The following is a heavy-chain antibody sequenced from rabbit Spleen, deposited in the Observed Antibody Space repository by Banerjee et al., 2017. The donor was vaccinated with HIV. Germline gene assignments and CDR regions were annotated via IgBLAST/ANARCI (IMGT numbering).Heavy chain of an antibody. Sequence: QSLEESGGDLVKPGGSLTLTCTPSGFSFSTYYYMCRVRQAPGKGLEWIACIFTGDGKTYYASWAKGRFTISKTSPTTVTLQMTSLTAADTATYFCARGNVGYGGYGYGDLWGPGTLVTVS. D-gene: IGHD6-1*01. CDR3: ARGNVGYGGYGYGDL. J-gene: IGHJ4*01. CDR1: GFSFSTYYY. CDR2: IFTGDGKT. V-gene: IGHV1S40*01.